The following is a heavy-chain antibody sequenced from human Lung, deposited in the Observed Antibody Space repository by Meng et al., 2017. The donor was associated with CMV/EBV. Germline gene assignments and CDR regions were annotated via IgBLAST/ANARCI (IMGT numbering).Heavy chain of an antibody. V-gene: IGHV3-15*01. J-gene: IGHJ4*02. D-gene: IGHD3-3*01. CDR3: TTNTISVPK. Sequence: GESLKISCAASKLGFNDAWMSWVRQAPGKGLEWVGRIKTKADGETTNYAAPVKGRFTISRDDSKKTLFLEMNSLKTEDTGVYYCTTNTISVPKWGQGTLVTVSS. CDR2: IKTKADGETT. CDR1: KLGFNDAW.